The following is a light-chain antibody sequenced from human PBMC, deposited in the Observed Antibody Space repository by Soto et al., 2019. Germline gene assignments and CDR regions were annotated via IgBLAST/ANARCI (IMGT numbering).Light chain of an antibody. CDR1: QSVSSNY. Sequence: EIVLTQSPGTLSLSPGERATLSCRASQSVSSNYLAWYQQKPGQAPRLLIYGASYRATGIPDRFSGSGSGTDFTLTISRLEPEDFAVYYCQQYGSSLGTFGPGTKVDIK. CDR3: QQYGSSLGT. J-gene: IGKJ3*01. V-gene: IGKV3-20*01. CDR2: GAS.